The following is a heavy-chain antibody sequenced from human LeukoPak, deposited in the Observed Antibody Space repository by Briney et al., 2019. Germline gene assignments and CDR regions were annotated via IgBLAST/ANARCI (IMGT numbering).Heavy chain of an antibody. D-gene: IGHD6-13*01. CDR2: IYYSGST. CDR3: ARHRIAPADDAFDI. J-gene: IGHJ3*02. Sequence: PSETRSLTCTVSGGSISSSSYYWGWIRQPPGKGLEWIGSIYYSGSTYYNPSLKSRVAISVDTSKTLFSLKLSSVTAADTAVYYCARHRIAPADDAFDIWGRGTMVTVSS. CDR1: GGSISSSSYY. V-gene: IGHV4-39*01.